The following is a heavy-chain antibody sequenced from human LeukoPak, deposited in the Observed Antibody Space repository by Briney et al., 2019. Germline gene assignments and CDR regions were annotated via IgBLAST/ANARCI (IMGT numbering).Heavy chain of an antibody. CDR2: IYHTGST. J-gene: IGHJ4*02. V-gene: IGHV4-59*08. D-gene: IGHD5-24*01. CDR3: ARAQREVDY. CDR1: GGSIRSFF. Sequence: SETLSLTCTVSGGSIRSFFWSWLRQPPGKPLEWLGHIYHTGSTYYNPSLKSRVTISVDTSKNQFSLKLSSVTAADTAVYYCARAQREVDYWGQGTLVTVSS.